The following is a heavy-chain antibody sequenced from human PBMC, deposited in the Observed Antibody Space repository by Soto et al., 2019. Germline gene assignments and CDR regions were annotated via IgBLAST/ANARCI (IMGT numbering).Heavy chain of an antibody. CDR1: GFSLTTTGMG. CDR2: IYWDDDK. Sequence: QITLKESGPPLVKPTQTLTLTCTFSGFSLTTTGMGVGWIRQPPGKALEWLALIYWDDDKRFSPSLKNRLTITRDTSKNQVVLTMTNMDPVDTATYFCARRDYGDSDSIDRFFDYWGQGALVTVSS. J-gene: IGHJ4*02. CDR3: ARRDYGDSDSIDRFFDY. D-gene: IGHD4-17*01. V-gene: IGHV2-5*02.